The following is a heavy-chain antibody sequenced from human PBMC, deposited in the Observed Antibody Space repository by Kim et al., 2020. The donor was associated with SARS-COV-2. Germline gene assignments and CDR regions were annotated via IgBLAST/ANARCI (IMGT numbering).Heavy chain of an antibody. CDR2: ISYDGSNK. Sequence: GGSLRLSCAASGFTFSSYGMHWVRQAPDKGLEWVAVISYDGSNKYYADSVKGRFTISRDNSKNTLSLQMNSLRAEDTAVYYCAKDGTDCSGGRCPAGVYYSGMDVWGQGTTVTVSS. D-gene: IGHD2-15*01. J-gene: IGHJ6*02. CDR3: AKDGTDCSGGRCPAGVYYSGMDV. CDR1: GFTFSSYG. V-gene: IGHV3-30*18.